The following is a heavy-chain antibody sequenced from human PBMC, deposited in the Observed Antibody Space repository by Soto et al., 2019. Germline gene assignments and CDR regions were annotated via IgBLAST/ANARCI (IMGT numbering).Heavy chain of an antibody. CDR2: TYYRSKWYN. V-gene: IGHV6-1*01. CDR1: GDSVSSNSAA. CDR3: ARVNWNLGYYGMDV. Sequence: SQTLSLTCVISGDSVSSNSAAWNWIRQSPSRGLEWLGRTYYRSKWYNDYAVSVKSRITINPDTSKSQFSLQLNSVTPEDTAVYYCARVNWNLGYYGMDVWGQGTTVTSP. J-gene: IGHJ6*02. D-gene: IGHD1-7*01.